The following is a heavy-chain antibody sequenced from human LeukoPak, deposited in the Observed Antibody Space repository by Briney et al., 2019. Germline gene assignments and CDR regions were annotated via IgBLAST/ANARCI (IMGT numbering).Heavy chain of an antibody. Sequence: TETLSLTCTVSGGSISSSSYYWGWIRQPPGKGLEWIGSIYYSGSTYYNPSLKSRVTISVDTSKNQFSLKLSSVTAADTAVYYCAGGHIVVVPAATYYMDVWGKGTTVTISS. V-gene: IGHV4-39*01. CDR2: IYYSGST. CDR3: AGGHIVVVPAATYYMDV. CDR1: GGSISSSSYY. J-gene: IGHJ6*03. D-gene: IGHD2-2*01.